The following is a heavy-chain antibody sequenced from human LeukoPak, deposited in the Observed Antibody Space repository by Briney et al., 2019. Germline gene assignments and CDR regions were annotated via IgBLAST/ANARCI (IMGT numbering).Heavy chain of an antibody. CDR3: AKDGRDCSGGSCPGRYFDY. D-gene: IGHD2-15*01. Sequence: GGSLRLSCAASGFTFSSYAMSWVRQAPGKGLEWVSAISGSGGSTYYADSVKGRFTISRDNSKNTLYLQMNSLRAEDTAVYYCAKDGRDCSGGSCPGRYFDYWGQGTLVTVSS. CDR2: ISGSGGST. J-gene: IGHJ4*02. V-gene: IGHV3-23*01. CDR1: GFTFSSYA.